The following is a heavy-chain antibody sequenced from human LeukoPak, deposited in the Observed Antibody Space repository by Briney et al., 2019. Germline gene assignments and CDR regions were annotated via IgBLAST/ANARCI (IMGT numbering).Heavy chain of an antibody. Sequence: GASVKVSCKASGYTFTSYDINWVRQATGQGLEGMGWMNPNSGNTGYAQKFQGRVTMTRNTSISTAYMELSSLRSEDTAVYYCARGLGYCSGGSCYFDYWGQGTLVTVSS. J-gene: IGHJ4*02. CDR3: ARGLGYCSGGSCYFDY. CDR1: GYTFTSYD. CDR2: MNPNSGNT. D-gene: IGHD2-15*01. V-gene: IGHV1-8*01.